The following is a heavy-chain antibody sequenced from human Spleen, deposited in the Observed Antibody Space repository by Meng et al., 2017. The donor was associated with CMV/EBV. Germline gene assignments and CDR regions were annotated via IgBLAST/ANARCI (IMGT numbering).Heavy chain of an antibody. J-gene: IGHJ4*02. CDR2: ISFDGDDK. CDR1: GFTFSSLT. V-gene: IGHV3-30*04. Sequence: SGFTFSSLTMQWVRQAPGKGLEWVAVISFDGDDKYYADSVKGRFTISRDNSKNTLYLQMNSLRPDDTAVYYCARDLRGSGPTDVDYWGQGTLVTVSS. CDR3: ARDLRGSGPTDVDY. D-gene: IGHD3-10*01.